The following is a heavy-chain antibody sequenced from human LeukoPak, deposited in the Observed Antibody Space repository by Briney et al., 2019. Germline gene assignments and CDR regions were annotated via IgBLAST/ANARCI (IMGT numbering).Heavy chain of an antibody. Sequence: PSETLSLTCTVSGGSLSSGSYYWSWIRQPAGKGLEWIGRIYTSGTTHYNPSLKSRVTISLDTSKNQFFLKLGSVTAADTAVYYCARHAAGVGYCSGGSCLIDYWGQGTLVTVSS. D-gene: IGHD2-15*01. V-gene: IGHV4-61*02. CDR2: IYTSGTT. CDR3: ARHAAGVGYCSGGSCLIDY. J-gene: IGHJ4*02. CDR1: GGSLSSGSYY.